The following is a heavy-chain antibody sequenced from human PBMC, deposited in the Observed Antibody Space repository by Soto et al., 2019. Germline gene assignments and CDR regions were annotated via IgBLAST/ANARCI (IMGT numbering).Heavy chain of an antibody. Sequence: EVQLLESGGGLVQPGGSLRLSCAASGFTFSSYAMSWVRQIPGKGLEWVSVISGAGFSTYYADSVRGRFTLSRDNSKNTLYLQMISLRAEDTALYYCAKDVSQSRYWYFDLWGRGTLVTVSS. CDR1: GFTFSSYA. CDR3: AKDVSQSRYWYFDL. V-gene: IGHV3-23*01. D-gene: IGHD3-16*01. J-gene: IGHJ2*01. CDR2: ISGAGFST.